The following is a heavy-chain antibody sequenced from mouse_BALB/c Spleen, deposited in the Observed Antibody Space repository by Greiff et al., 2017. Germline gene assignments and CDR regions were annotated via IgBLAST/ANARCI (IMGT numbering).Heavy chain of an antibody. Sequence: EVQLQQSGPELVKPGASVKMSCKASGYTFTSYVMHWVKQKPGQGLEWIGYINPYNDGTKYNEKFKGKATLTSDKSSSTAYMELSSLTSEDSAVYYCARGQVRRYWYFDVWGAGTTVTVSS. CDR3: ARGQVRRYWYFDV. D-gene: IGHD2-14*01. V-gene: IGHV1-14*01. J-gene: IGHJ1*01. CDR1: GYTFTSYV. CDR2: INPYNDGT.